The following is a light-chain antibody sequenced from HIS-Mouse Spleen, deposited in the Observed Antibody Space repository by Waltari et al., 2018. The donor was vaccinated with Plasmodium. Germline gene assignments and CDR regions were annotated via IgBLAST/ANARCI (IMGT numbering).Light chain of an antibody. V-gene: IGLV2-18*02. Sequence: QSALTQPPSVSGSPGQSVTISCPGTSRDVGSYNRVSWYQQPPGTAPKLMIYEVSNRPSGVPDRFSGSKSGNTASLTISGLQAEDEADYYCSSYTSSSTLVFGGGTKLTVL. CDR1: SRDVGSYNR. J-gene: IGLJ3*02. CDR2: EVS. CDR3: SSYTSSSTLV.